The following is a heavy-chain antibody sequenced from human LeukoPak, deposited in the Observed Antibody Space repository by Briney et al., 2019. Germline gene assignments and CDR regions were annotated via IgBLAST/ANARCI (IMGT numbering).Heavy chain of an antibody. CDR1: GYSFNNYW. D-gene: IGHD1-26*01. J-gene: IGHJ4*02. CDR2: IDPSDSYT. V-gene: IGHV5-10-1*01. Sequence: GESLRISCKGSGYSFNNYWITWVRQMPGKGLEWMGRIDPSDSYTNYNPSFQGHVTISADKSISSAFLQWGSLKASDTAMYYCARHPGSGSNLGAVDYWGQGTLVTVSS. CDR3: ARHPGSGSNLGAVDY.